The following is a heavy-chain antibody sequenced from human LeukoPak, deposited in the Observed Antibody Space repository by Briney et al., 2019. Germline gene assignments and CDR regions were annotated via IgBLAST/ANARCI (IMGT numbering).Heavy chain of an antibody. CDR3: ARAPSEIGGYYPEYFRH. V-gene: IGHV3-74*01. CDR2: IKSDGST. J-gene: IGHJ1*01. D-gene: IGHD3-22*01. CDR1: GGYFSPYY. Sequence: ETLSLTCAVYGGYFSPYYWNWIRQPPGKGLEWISRIKSDGSTNYADSVKGRFTISRDNANNTLSLQMNSLRPEDTGVYYCARAPSEIGGYYPEYFRHWGQGTLVTVSS.